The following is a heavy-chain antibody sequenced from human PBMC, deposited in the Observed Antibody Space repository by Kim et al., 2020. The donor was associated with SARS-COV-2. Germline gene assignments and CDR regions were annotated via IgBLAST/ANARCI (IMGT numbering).Heavy chain of an antibody. J-gene: IGHJ4*02. D-gene: IGHD3-10*01. CDR3: ARESVYYYGSAESYSIFDY. Sequence: SQTLSLTCAISGDSVSTNRAAWKWIRQSPSRGLEWLGRTYYRSKWYDDYAVSVKSRITINPDTSKNQFSLQLTSVTPGDTALYYCARESVYYYGSAESYSIFDYWGQGTLVTVTS. CDR1: GDSVSTNRAA. CDR2: TYYRSKWYD. V-gene: IGHV6-1*01.